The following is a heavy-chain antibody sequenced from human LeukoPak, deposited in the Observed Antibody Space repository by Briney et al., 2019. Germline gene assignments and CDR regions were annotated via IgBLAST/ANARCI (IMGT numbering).Heavy chain of an antibody. CDR2: INPNSGGT. J-gene: IGHJ4*02. Sequence: GASVKVSCKASGYTFTAYYMHWVRQAPGQGLEWMGWINPNSGGTNYAQKFQGRVTMTRDKSISTAYMELSRLRSDDTAVYYCARVSPGTTDYFDYWGQGTLVTVSS. D-gene: IGHD1-1*01. CDR1: GYTFTAYY. CDR3: ARVSPGTTDYFDY. V-gene: IGHV1-2*02.